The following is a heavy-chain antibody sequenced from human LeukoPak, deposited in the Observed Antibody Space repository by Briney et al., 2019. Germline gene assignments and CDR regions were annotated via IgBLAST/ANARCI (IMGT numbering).Heavy chain of an antibody. CDR2: IYYSGST. CDR3: ARQIYDFWSGYKANWFDP. CDR1: GGSISSYY. J-gene: IGHJ5*02. D-gene: IGHD3-3*01. Sequence: SETLSLTCTVSGGSISSYYWSWTRQPPEKGLEWIGYIYYSGSTNYNPSLKSRVTISVDTSKNQFSLKLSSVTAADTAVYYCARQIYDFWSGYKANWFDPWGQGTLVTVSS. V-gene: IGHV4-59*08.